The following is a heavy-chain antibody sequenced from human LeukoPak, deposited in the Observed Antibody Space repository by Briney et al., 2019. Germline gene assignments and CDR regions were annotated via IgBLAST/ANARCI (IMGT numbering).Heavy chain of an antibody. CDR2: ISSLGSTM. CDR1: GFTFSSYS. CDR3: ARGEQEMATMSIDY. Sequence: SGGSLRLSCAASGFTFSSYSMNWVRQAPGKGLDWVSYISSLGSTMYYADSVKGRFTISRDNAKNSLYLQMDGLRAEDTAVYYCARGEQEMATMSIDYWGQGTLVTVSS. D-gene: IGHD5-24*01. V-gene: IGHV3-48*01. J-gene: IGHJ4*02.